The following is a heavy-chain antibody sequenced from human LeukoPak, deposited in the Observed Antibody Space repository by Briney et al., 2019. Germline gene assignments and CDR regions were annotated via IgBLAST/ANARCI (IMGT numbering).Heavy chain of an antibody. V-gene: IGHV4-31*03. Sequence: SQTLSLTCTVSGGSISSGGYYWSWIRQHPGKGLEWIGYIYYSGSTYYNPSLKSRVTISVDTSKNQFSLKLSSVTGADTAVYYCARIRLHYFDYWGQGTLVTVSS. CDR2: IYYSGST. CDR1: GGSISSGGYY. J-gene: IGHJ4*02. CDR3: ARIRLHYFDY.